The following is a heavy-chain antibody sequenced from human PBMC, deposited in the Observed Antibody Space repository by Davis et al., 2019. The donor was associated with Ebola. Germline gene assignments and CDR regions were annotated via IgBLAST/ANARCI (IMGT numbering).Heavy chain of an antibody. CDR3: AGLGATLFH. CDR2: IYYSGST. J-gene: IGHJ4*02. CDR1: DGSFSGYY. V-gene: IGHV4-59*08. D-gene: IGHD1-26*01. Sequence: SQTLSLTCDGYDGSFSGYYWSWIRQPPGKGLEWIGYIYYSGSTNYNPSLKSRVTISVDTSKNQFSLKLSSVTAADTAVYYCAGLGATLFHWGQGTLVTVSS.